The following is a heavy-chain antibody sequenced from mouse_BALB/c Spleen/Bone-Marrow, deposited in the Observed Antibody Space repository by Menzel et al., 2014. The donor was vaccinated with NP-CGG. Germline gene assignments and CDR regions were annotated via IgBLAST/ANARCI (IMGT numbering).Heavy chain of an antibody. D-gene: IGHD1-2*01. CDR1: GFTFTDYY. V-gene: IGHV7-3*02. J-gene: IGHJ3*01. Sequence: EVNVVESGGGLVQPGGSLRLSCATSGFTFTDYYMSWVRQPPGKALEWLGFIRNKANGYTTEYSASVKGRFTISRDNSQSILYLQMNTLRVEDSATYYCARDMSSLLRDCPWFAYWGQGTLATVSA. CDR3: ARDMSSLLRDCPWFAY. CDR2: IRNKANGYTT.